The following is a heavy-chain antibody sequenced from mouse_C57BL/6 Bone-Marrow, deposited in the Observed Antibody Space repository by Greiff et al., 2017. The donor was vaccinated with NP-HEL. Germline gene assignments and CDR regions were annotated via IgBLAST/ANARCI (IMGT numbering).Heavy chain of an antibody. Sequence: QVQLQQPGAELVKPGASVKLSCKASGNTFTSYWMQWVKQRPGQGLEWIGEIDPSDSYTNYNQKFKGKATLTVDTSSSTAYMQLSSLTSEDSAVYYCARRWLLLYYFDYWGQGTTLTVSS. V-gene: IGHV1-50*01. CDR1: GNTFTSYW. D-gene: IGHD2-3*01. CDR2: IDPSDSYT. J-gene: IGHJ2*01. CDR3: ARRWLLLYYFDY.